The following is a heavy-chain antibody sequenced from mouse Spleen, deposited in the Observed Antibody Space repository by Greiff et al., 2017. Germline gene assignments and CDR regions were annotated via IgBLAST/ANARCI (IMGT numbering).Heavy chain of an antibody. J-gene: IGHJ4*01. Sequence: EVQLQQSGPELVKTGASVKISCKASGYSFTGYYMPWVKQRPEQGLEWIGRIDPANGNTKYDPKFQGKATITADTSSNTAYLQLSSLTSEDTAVYYSARGYAMDYWGQGTSVTVSS. CDR3: ARGYAMDY. CDR2: IDPANGNT. V-gene: IGHV14-3*02. CDR1: GYSFTGYY.